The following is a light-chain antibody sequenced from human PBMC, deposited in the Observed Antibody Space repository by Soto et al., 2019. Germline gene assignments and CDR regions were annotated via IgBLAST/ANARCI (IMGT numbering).Light chain of an antibody. CDR3: QQYARLPRT. Sequence: EIVLTQSPGTLSLSPGERATLSCRASQSVSSTYLAWYQQKPGQAPRLLIYVAFNRAPGIPDRFSGSGSGTDFTLTISRLEPDDFAVYYCQQYARLPRTFGQGTKVDIK. CDR2: VAF. CDR1: QSVSSTY. J-gene: IGKJ1*01. V-gene: IGKV3-20*01.